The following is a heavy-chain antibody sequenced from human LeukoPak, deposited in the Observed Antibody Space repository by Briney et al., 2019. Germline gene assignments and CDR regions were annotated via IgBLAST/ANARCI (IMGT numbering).Heavy chain of an antibody. CDR1: GFTFDDYA. D-gene: IGHD3-16*01. Sequence: GGSLRLSCAASGFTFDDYAIHWVRQAPGKGLEWVSGISWNSGRIGYADSVKGRFTISRDNAKNSLYLQRNRLRVEDPALYYCAKDFYRLGEFDAFDNWGQGTMVTVSS. CDR2: ISWNSGRI. CDR3: AKDFYRLGEFDAFDN. J-gene: IGHJ3*02. V-gene: IGHV3-9*01.